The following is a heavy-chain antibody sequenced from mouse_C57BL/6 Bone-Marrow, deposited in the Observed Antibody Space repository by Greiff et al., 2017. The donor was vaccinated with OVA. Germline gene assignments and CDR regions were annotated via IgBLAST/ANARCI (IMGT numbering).Heavy chain of an antibody. CDR3: ARSLGYYAMDY. CDR1: GFTFRDYG. J-gene: IGHJ4*01. V-gene: IGHV5-15*01. CDR2: ISNLAYSI. D-gene: IGHD4-1*01. Sequence: DVQLQESGGGLVQPGGSLKLSCAASGFTFRDYGMAWVRQAPRKGPEWVAFISNLAYSIYYADTVTGRFTISRENAKNTLYLEMSSLRSEDTAMYYCARSLGYYAMDYWGQGTSVTVSS.